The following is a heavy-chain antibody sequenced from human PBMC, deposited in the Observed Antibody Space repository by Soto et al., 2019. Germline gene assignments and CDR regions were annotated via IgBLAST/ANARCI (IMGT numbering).Heavy chain of an antibody. V-gene: IGHV6-1*01. J-gene: IGHJ5*02. CDR1: GDSVSSNSAA. Sequence: PSQTLSLTCAISGDSVSSNSAAWNWIRQSPSRGLEWLGRTYYRSKWYNDYAVSVKSRITINPDTSKNQFSLQLNSVTPEDTAVYYCARARAAFIAVASNWFDPWGQGTLVTVYS. CDR2: TYYRSKWYN. D-gene: IGHD6-19*01. CDR3: ARARAAFIAVASNWFDP.